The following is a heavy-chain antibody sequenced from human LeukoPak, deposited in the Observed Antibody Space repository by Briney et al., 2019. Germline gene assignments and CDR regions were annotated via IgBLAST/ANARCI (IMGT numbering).Heavy chain of an antibody. J-gene: IGHJ3*02. CDR1: GGSISSSSYY. CDR3: ARQRGNYGAFDI. V-gene: IGHV4-39*01. D-gene: IGHD4-11*01. CDR2: IYYSGST. Sequence: PSETLSLTCTVSGGSISSSSYYWGWIRQPPGKGLEWIGSIYYSGSTYYNPSLKSRVTISVDTSKNQFSLKLSSVTAADTAVYYCARQRGNYGAFDIWGQGTKVTVSS.